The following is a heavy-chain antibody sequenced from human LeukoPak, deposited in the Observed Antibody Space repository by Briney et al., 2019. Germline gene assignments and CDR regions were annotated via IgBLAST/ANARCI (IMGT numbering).Heavy chain of an antibody. J-gene: IGHJ5*02. V-gene: IGHV1-18*01. D-gene: IGHD6-19*01. CDR2: ISAYNGDT. CDR1: GYTFTAHG. CDR3: ARDPSNTSGWKTWFDP. Sequence: ASVKVSCKASGYTFTAHGISWMRQAPGQGLEWMGWISAYNGDTKYAQNLQGRVIMTTETSTTTAYMELRGLRSDDTATYYCARDPSNTSGWKTWFDPWGQGTLVTVSS.